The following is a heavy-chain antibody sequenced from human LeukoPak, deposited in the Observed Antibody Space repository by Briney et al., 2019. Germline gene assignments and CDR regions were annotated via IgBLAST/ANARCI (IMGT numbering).Heavy chain of an antibody. CDR1: GFTFSSYS. V-gene: IGHV3-48*04. D-gene: IGHD3-10*02. CDR3: AELGITMIGGV. Sequence: GGSLRLSCAASGFTFSSYSMNWVRQAPGKGLEWVSYISNSGSTIYYADSVKGRFTISRDNAKNSLYLQMNSLRAEDTAVYYCAELGITMIGGVWGKGTTVTISS. CDR2: ISNSGSTI. J-gene: IGHJ6*04.